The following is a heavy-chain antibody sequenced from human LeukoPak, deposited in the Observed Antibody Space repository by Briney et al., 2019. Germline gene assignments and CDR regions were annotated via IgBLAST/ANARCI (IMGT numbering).Heavy chain of an antibody. CDR3: ARDRDGYNPDY. D-gene: IGHD5-24*01. V-gene: IGHV3-53*01. J-gene: IGHJ4*02. CDR2: IYSGGST. CDR1: GFTVSSNY. Sequence: GSLRLSCAASGFTVSSNYMSWVRQAPGKGLEWVSVIYSGGSTYYADSVKGRFTISRDNSKNTLYLQMNSLRAEDTAVYYCARDRDGYNPDYWGQGTLVTVSS.